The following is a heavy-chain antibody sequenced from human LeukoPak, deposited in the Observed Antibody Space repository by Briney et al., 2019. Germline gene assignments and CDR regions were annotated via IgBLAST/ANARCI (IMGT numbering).Heavy chain of an antibody. Sequence: ASVKVSCKTSGYTFTGYYMHWVRQAPGQGREWMGWINPNSGGTNYAQKVQGRVTMTRDTSISTAYMELSRLRSDDTAVYYCARLSTLGAAARDYWGQGTLVTVSS. D-gene: IGHD6-25*01. CDR1: GYTFTGYY. J-gene: IGHJ4*02. V-gene: IGHV1-2*02. CDR2: INPNSGGT. CDR3: ARLSTLGAAARDY.